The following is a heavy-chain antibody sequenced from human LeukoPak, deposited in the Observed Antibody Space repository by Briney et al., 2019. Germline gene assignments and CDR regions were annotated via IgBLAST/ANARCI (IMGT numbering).Heavy chain of an antibody. J-gene: IGHJ5*02. CDR2: IGSSSSYI. V-gene: IGHV3-21*01. CDR1: GFTFSSYS. Sequence: GGSLRLSCAASGFTFSSYSMNWVRQAPGKGLEWVSSIGSSSSYIYYADSVKGRFTISRDNAKNSLYLQMNSLRAEDTAVYYCARDPYSSGWYVWFDPWGQGTLVTVSS. D-gene: IGHD6-19*01. CDR3: ARDPYSSGWYVWFDP.